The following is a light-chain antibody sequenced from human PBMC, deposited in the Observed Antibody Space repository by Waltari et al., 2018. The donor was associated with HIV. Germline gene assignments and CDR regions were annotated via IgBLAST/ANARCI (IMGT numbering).Light chain of an antibody. V-gene: IGKV3-20*01. J-gene: IGKJ3*01. CDR2: GAS. CDR3: QQYATASFT. Sequence: DIVLTQSPGTLSLSPGERATLSCRASQRVRSSYLAWYQQKPVQAPRLRCYGASSRAAGIPDRFSGSGSGADFSLTSRRLEPEDFAVYVCQQYATASFTFGPGTKVDIK. CDR1: QRVRSSY.